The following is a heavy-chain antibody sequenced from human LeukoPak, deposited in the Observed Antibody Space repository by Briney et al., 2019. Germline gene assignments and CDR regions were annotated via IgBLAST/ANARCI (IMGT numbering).Heavy chain of an antibody. CDR3: AREPSRYSSSWYPFAEYFQH. V-gene: IGHV4-61*02. Sequence: SETLSLTCTVSGGSISSGSYYWSWIRQPAGKGLEWIGRIYTSGSTNYNPSLKSRVTISVDTSKNQFSLKLSSVTAADTAVYYCAREPSRYSSSWYPFAEYFQHWGQGTLVTVSS. CDR2: IYTSGST. D-gene: IGHD6-13*01. CDR1: GGSISSGSYY. J-gene: IGHJ1*01.